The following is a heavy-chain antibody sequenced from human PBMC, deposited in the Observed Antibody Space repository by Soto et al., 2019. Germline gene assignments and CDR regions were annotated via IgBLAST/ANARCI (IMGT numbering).Heavy chain of an antibody. V-gene: IGHV1-18*04. CDR1: GYTFTSYG. J-gene: IGHJ6*02. Sequence: ASVKVSCKASGYTFTSYGISWVRQAPGQGLEWMGWISAYNGNTNYAQKIQGRVTMTTDTSTSTAYMELRSLRSDDTAVYYCAREEKWARAHYYYYGMDVWGQGTTVTVSS. D-gene: IGHD2-8*01. CDR2: ISAYNGNT. CDR3: AREEKWARAHYYYYGMDV.